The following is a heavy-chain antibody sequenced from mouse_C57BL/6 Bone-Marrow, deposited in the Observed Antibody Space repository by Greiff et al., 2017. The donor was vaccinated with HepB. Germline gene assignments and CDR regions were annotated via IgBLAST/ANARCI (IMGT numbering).Heavy chain of an antibody. J-gene: IGHJ1*03. D-gene: IGHD1-1*01. V-gene: IGHV14-4*01. Sequence: EVQRVESGAELVRPGASVKLSCTASGFNIKDDYMHWVKQRPEQGLEWIGWIDPENGDTEYASKFQGKATITADTSSNTAYLQLSSLTSEDTAVYYCTTWGTTVVAVDWYFDVWGTGTTVTVSS. CDR3: TTWGTTVVAVDWYFDV. CDR2: IDPENGDT. CDR1: GFNIKDDY.